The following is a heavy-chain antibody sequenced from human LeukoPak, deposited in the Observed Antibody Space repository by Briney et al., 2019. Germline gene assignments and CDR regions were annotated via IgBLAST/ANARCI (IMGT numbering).Heavy chain of an antibody. CDR2: IYYSGST. CDR3: ARLVPADYYYYYMDV. J-gene: IGHJ6*03. V-gene: IGHV4-59*11. Sequence: SETLSLTCTVSGGSLSSHYWSWIRQPPGKGLEWVGYIYYSGSTNYNPSLKSRVTISVDTSKNQFSLKLSSVTAADTAVYYCARLVPADYYYYYMDVWGKGTTVTVSS. CDR1: GGSLSSHY.